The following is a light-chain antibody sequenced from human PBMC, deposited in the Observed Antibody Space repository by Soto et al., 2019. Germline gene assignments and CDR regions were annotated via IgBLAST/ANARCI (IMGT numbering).Light chain of an antibody. CDR3: SSYTTSSTVV. Sequence: QSALTQPASVSGSPGQSITISCTGTSSDVGGYNYVSWFQQPPGKAPNLMIYDVYRRPSGVSYRFSGSKSDNTAPLTISGLQAEDEADYYCSSYTTSSTVVFGGGTKLTVL. CDR1: SSDVGGYNY. CDR2: DVY. V-gene: IGLV2-14*01. J-gene: IGLJ2*01.